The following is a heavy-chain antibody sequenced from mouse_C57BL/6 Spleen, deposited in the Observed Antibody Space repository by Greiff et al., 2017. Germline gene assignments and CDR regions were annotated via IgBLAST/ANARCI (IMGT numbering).Heavy chain of an antibody. J-gene: IGHJ3*01. CDR2: IHPNSGST. Sequence: VQLQQPGAELVKPGASVKLSCKASGYTFTSYWMHWVKQRPGQGLEWIGMIHPNSGSTNYNEKFKSKATLTVDKSSSTAYMQLSSLTSEDSAVYYCARWDSSSWFAYWGQGTLVTVSA. CDR3: ARWDSSSWFAY. D-gene: IGHD4-1*01. V-gene: IGHV1-64*01. CDR1: GYTFTSYW.